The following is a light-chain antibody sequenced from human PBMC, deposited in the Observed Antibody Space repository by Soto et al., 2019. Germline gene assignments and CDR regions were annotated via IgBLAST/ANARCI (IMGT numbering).Light chain of an antibody. J-gene: IGKJ5*01. V-gene: IGKV1-39*01. Sequence: DIQMTQSPSSLSASVGDRVTITCRASQNINNYLSWYQQRPGKAPKLLIYAASSLQSGVPSRFSGSGSGTDFTLAISSLQPEDFATYFCQQSDSIPITFGQGTRLEIK. CDR1: QNINNY. CDR2: AAS. CDR3: QQSDSIPIT.